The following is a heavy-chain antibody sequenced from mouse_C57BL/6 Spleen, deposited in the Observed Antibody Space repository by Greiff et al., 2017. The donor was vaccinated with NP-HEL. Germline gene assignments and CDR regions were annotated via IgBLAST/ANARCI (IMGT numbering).Heavy chain of an antibody. CDR2: ISGGGGNT. CDR3: ARSLYYGSSWDAMDY. J-gene: IGHJ4*01. Sequence: EVKLMESGGGLVKPGGSLKLSCAASGFTFSSYTMSWVRQTPEKRLEWVATISGGGGNTYYPDSVKGRFTISRDNAKNTLYLQMSSLRSEDTALYYCARSLYYGSSWDAMDYWGQGTSVTVSS. CDR1: GFTFSSYT. D-gene: IGHD1-1*01. V-gene: IGHV5-9*01.